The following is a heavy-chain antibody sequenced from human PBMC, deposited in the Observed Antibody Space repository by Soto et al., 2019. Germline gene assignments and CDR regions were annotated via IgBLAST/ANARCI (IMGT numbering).Heavy chain of an antibody. D-gene: IGHD6-19*01. J-gene: IGHJ4*02. CDR3: ARKGAVAGFGY. Sequence: EVQLVESGGGLVQPGGSLRLSCAASGFTFSSYWLHWVRQAPGKGPVWLSRINSDGSSTNYADSVKGRFTISRDNAKSTLYLQLNSVRAEDTAVYYCARKGAVAGFGYWGQGTLVTVSS. CDR1: GFTFSSYW. CDR2: INSDGSST. V-gene: IGHV3-74*01.